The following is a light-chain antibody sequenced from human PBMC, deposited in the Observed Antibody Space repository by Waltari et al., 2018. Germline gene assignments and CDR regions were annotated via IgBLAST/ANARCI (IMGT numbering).Light chain of an antibody. J-gene: IGLJ2*01. CDR1: RTDLGAYNY. V-gene: IGLV2-8*01. CDR2: EVT. Sequence: QSALTQPPSASGSPGPSVTISSTVTRTDLGAYNYVSCYQQHPAQAPKLLIYEVTERPSGVPDRFSGSKSGNTASLTVSGLQGEDEADYYCASFAGSNNLFGGGTKLTVL. CDR3: ASFAGSNNL.